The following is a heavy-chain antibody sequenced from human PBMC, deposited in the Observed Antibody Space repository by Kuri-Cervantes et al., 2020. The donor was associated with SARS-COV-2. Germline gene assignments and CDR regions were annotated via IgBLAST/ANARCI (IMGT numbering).Heavy chain of an antibody. CDR3: ARAGRWELLLGRLAYFDY. Sequence: GGSLRLSCAASGFTFSSYGMNWVRQAPGKGLEWVSSISSSSSYIYYANSVKGRFTISRDNAKNSLYLQMNSLRAEDTAVYYCARAGRWELLLGRLAYFDYWGQGTLVTVSS. D-gene: IGHD1-26*01. V-gene: IGHV3-21*01. CDR1: GFTFSSYG. J-gene: IGHJ4*02. CDR2: ISSSSSYI.